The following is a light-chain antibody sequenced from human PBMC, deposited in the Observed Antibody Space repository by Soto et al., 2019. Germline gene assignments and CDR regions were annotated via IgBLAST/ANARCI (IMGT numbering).Light chain of an antibody. CDR1: QSISRT. J-gene: IGKJ1*01. CDR3: QQYGSSPQT. V-gene: IGKV3-20*01. Sequence: EIVLTQSPDTLSVSPGERATLSCRASQSISRTLAWYQQKSGQPPRLLIYDASTRATGFPARFSGSGSGTDFTLTISRLEPEDFAVYYCQQYGSSPQTFGQGTKVDIK. CDR2: DAS.